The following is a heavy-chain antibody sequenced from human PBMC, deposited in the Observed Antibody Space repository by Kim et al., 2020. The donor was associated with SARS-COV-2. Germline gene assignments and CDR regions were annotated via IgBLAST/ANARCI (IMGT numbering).Heavy chain of an antibody. J-gene: IGHJ4*02. D-gene: IGHD3-22*01. CDR2: T. Sequence: TRYATSLKSRVTVSGDTSKNQLALKMSAVTAADTAVYYCAREDRSGYSDYWGQGTLVSVSS. V-gene: IGHV4-4*07. CDR3: AREDRSGYSDY.